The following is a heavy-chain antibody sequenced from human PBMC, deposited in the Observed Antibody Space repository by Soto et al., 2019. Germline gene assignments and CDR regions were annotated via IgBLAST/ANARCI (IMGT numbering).Heavy chain of an antibody. V-gene: IGHV6-1*01. D-gene: IGHD3-10*01. CDR2: TYYRSKWYN. Sequence: SQTLSLTCAISGDSVSSNSAAWNWIRKSPSGGLEWLGRTYYRSKWYNDYAFSVKGRITINPDTSKNQFSLHLTSVIPEDTSVYYCTSEPSVRGGLLGRYGLDVWGQGTTVTVSS. CDR3: TSEPSVRGGLLGRYGLDV. CDR1: GDSVSSNSAA. J-gene: IGHJ6*02.